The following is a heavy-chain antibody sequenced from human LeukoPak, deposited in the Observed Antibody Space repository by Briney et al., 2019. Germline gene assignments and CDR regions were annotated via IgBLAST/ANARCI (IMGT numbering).Heavy chain of an antibody. CDR2: INHSGST. V-gene: IGHV4-34*01. CDR1: GGSFSGYY. D-gene: IGHD6-13*01. Sequence: SETLSLTCAVYGGSFSGYYWSWIRQPPGKGLEWIGEINHSGSTNYNPSLKGRVTISVDTSKNQFSLKLSSVTAADTAVYYCARQGIAAPYNAFDIWGQGTMVTVSS. J-gene: IGHJ3*02. CDR3: ARQGIAAPYNAFDI.